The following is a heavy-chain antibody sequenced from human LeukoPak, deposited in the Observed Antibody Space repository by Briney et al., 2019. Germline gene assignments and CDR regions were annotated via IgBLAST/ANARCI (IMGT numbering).Heavy chain of an antibody. V-gene: IGHV3-7*01. CDR1: GFTFTNYW. J-gene: IGHJ4*02. CDR3: ARYCSSTSCIDY. CDR2: IKEDGSDK. D-gene: IGHD2-2*01. Sequence: GGSLRLSCAASGFTFTNYWMSWVRQAPGKGLEWVASIKEDGSDKYYVDSVKGRFTVSRDNAKNSLYLQMNSLRHEDTAVYYCARYCSSTSCIDYWGQGTLVTVSS.